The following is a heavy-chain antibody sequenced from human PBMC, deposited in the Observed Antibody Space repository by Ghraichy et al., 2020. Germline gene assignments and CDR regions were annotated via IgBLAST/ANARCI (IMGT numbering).Heavy chain of an antibody. CDR3: ARVGVAAPGALDI. Sequence: SETLSLTCAVSGDSISSTNWWSWVRQPPGKGLEWIGEIYHSGTTNYNPSLKSRVTMSVDKSKNQLPLNVRSVTAADTAVYYCARVGVAAPGALDIWGQGIMVTVSS. J-gene: IGHJ3*02. D-gene: IGHD2-21*01. V-gene: IGHV4-4*02. CDR1: GDSISSTNW. CDR2: IYHSGTT.